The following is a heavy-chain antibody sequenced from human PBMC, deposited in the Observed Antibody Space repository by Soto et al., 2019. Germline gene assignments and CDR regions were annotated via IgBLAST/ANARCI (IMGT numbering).Heavy chain of an antibody. D-gene: IGHD6-6*01. J-gene: IGHJ6*02. V-gene: IGHV5-51*01. Sequence: GESLKISCKGSGYSFTSYWIGWVRQMSGKGLEWMGIIYPGDSDTRYSPSFQGQVTISADKSISTAYLQWSSLKASDTAMYYCARTFEYSSSSRDYYGMDVWGQGTTVTVSS. CDR2: IYPGDSDT. CDR1: GYSFTSYW. CDR3: ARTFEYSSSSRDYYGMDV.